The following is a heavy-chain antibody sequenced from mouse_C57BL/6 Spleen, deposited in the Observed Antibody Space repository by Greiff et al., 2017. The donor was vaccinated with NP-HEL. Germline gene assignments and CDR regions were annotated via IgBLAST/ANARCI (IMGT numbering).Heavy chain of an antibody. V-gene: IGHV1-62-2*01. J-gene: IGHJ2*01. CDR1: GYTFTEYT. CDR2: FYPGSGSI. CDR3: ARHEEDYYGSLRDYFDY. Sequence: QVQLQQSGAELVKPGASVKLSCKASGYTFTEYTIHWVKQRSGQGLEWIGWFYPGSGSIKYNEKFKDKATLTADKSSSTVYMELSRLTSEDSAVYFCARHEEDYYGSLRDYFDYWGQGTTLTVSS. D-gene: IGHD1-1*01.